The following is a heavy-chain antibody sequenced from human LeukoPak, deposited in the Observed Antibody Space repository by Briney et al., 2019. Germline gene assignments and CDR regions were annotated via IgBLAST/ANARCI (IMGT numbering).Heavy chain of an antibody. CDR3: ARDGSGSGWKPPLLG. V-gene: IGHV3-33*08. CDR2: IWYEGSNK. CDR1: GLIFSSYS. J-gene: IGHJ4*02. D-gene: IGHD6-19*01. Sequence: PGGSLRLSCAASGLIFSSYSMHWVRQAPGKGLEWVAVIWYEGSNKYYADSVKGRFTISRDNSKNTLYLQMNSLRAEDTAVYYCARDGSGSGWKPPLLGWGQGTLVTVSS.